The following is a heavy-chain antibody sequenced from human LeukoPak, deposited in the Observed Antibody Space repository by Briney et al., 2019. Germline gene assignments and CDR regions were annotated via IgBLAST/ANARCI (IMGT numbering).Heavy chain of an antibody. CDR1: GYRLTSYW. Sequence: GESLKISCKGSGYRLTSYWVGWVRQKPGKGLEWMGIIYPGDSDTRYSPSFQGQVTISADKSISTAYLQWCSLKASATAMYYCAGPFSYYYHYMDGLGKGTQVTVSS. V-gene: IGHV5-51*01. D-gene: IGHD2/OR15-2a*01. J-gene: IGHJ6*03. CDR3: AGPFSYYYHYMDG. CDR2: IYPGDSDT.